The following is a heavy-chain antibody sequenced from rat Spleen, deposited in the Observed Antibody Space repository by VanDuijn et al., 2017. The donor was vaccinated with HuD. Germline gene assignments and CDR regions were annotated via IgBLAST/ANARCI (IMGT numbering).Heavy chain of an antibody. CDR1: GFSLTDYS. Sequence: EVQLKESGPGLVQPSQTLSLTCTVSGFSLTDYSVHWVRQPPGKGLEWMGVMWSGGSTAYNSALKSRLSISRDTSKSQVFLKMNSLQTEDTAIYYCTRDPNNYWYFDFWGPGTMVTVSS. J-gene: IGHJ1*01. CDR3: TRDPNNYWYFDF. V-gene: IGHV2S63*01. D-gene: IGHD3-8*01. CDR2: MWSGGST.